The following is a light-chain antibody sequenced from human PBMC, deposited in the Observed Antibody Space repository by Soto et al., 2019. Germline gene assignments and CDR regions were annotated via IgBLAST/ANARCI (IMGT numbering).Light chain of an antibody. CDR1: ESISSW. J-gene: IGKJ5*01. CDR3: QQYNDSFPYT. CDR2: DAA. V-gene: IGKV1-5*01. Sequence: DIQMTPSPSTLSASVAARVTITCRASESISSWLAWYQQKPGQAPKLLIYDAARMASGVPSRFSGSRSATDFTLTVSSLQPADFATYYCQQYNDSFPYTFGQGTRLEIK.